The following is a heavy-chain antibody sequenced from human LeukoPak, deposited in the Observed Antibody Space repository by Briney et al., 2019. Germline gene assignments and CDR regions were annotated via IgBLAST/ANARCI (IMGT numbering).Heavy chain of an antibody. V-gene: IGHV3-30-3*01. CDR2: ISYDGSNK. CDR3: AREGQLLDY. J-gene: IGHJ4*02. CDR1: GFTFSSYA. D-gene: IGHD1-26*01. Sequence: PGGSLRLSCAASGFTFSSYAMHWVRQAPGKGLEWVAVISYDGSNKYYADSVKGRFTISRDNSKNTLYLQMNSLRAEDTAVYYCAREGQLLDYWGQGTLVTVSS.